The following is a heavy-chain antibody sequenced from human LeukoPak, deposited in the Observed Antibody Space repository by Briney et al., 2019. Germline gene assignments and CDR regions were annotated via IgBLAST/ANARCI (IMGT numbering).Heavy chain of an antibody. CDR3: AGGSMVVVVVAATPVPNWFDP. CDR2: INHSGST. D-gene: IGHD2-15*01. Sequence: SETLSLTCAVYGGSFSGYYWSWIRQPPGKGLEWIGEINHSGSTNYNPSLKSRVTISVDTSKNQFSLKLSSVTAADTAVYYCAGGSMVVVVVAATPVPNWFDPWGQGTLVIVSS. CDR1: GGSFSGYY. V-gene: IGHV4-34*01. J-gene: IGHJ5*02.